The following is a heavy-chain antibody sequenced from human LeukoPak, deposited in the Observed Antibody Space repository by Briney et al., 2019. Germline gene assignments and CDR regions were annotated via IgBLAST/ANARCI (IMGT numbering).Heavy chain of an antibody. V-gene: IGHV5-51*01. Sequence: GESLKISCKGSGYRFTNYWIGWVRPMPGKGMEWMGIIYPGDSDTRYSPSFQGQVTISADKSISTAYLQWSSLKASDTAMYYCARRSDILTPYGMDVWGQGTTVTVSS. J-gene: IGHJ6*02. CDR3: ARRSDILTPYGMDV. CDR2: IYPGDSDT. D-gene: IGHD3-9*01. CDR1: GYRFTNYW.